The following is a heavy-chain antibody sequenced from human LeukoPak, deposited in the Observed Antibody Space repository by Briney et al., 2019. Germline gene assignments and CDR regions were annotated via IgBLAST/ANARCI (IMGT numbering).Heavy chain of an antibody. CDR2: ISGGGDST. CDR3: AIREPIGY. CDR1: EFTFSNYA. J-gene: IGHJ4*02. D-gene: IGHD1-14*01. V-gene: IGHV3-23*01. Sequence: GGSLRLSCTASEFTFSNYAISWVRQAPGKGLEWVSAISGGGDSTYYADSVKGRLTVSRDSSKNTLYLQMNNLRAEDTAVYYCAIREPIGYWGQGTLVTVSS.